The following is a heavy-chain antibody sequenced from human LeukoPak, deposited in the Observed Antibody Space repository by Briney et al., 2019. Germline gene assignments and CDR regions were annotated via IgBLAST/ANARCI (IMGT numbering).Heavy chain of an antibody. CDR1: GFTFSSYG. Sequence: GGSLRLSCAASGFTFSSYGMHWVRQAPGKGLEWVAFIRYDGSNKYYADSVKGRFTISRDNFKNTLYLQMNSLRAEDTAVYYCAKGGFDFWSGPTPRALDYWGQGTLVTVSS. CDR3: AKGGFDFWSGPTPRALDY. J-gene: IGHJ4*02. CDR2: IRYDGSNK. V-gene: IGHV3-30*02. D-gene: IGHD3-3*01.